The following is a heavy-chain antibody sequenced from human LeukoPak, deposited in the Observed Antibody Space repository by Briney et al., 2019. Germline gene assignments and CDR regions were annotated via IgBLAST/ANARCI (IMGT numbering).Heavy chain of an antibody. D-gene: IGHD3-3*01. CDR2: ISSSSSYI. Sequence: GGSLRLSCAASGFTFSSYSMNWVRQAPGKGLEWVSSISSSSSYIYYADSVKGRFTISRDNAKNSLYLQMNSPRAEDTAVYYCAREAYDFWSGYSGYYFDYWGQGTLVTVSS. J-gene: IGHJ4*02. V-gene: IGHV3-21*01. CDR3: AREAYDFWSGYSGYYFDY. CDR1: GFTFSSYS.